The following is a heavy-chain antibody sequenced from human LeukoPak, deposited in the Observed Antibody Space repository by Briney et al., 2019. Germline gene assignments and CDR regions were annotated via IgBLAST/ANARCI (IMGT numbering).Heavy chain of an antibody. CDR2: IYPGDSDT. V-gene: IGHV5-51*01. CDR3: ASHYVWTVDFWSGYYVDY. J-gene: IGHJ4*02. D-gene: IGHD3-3*01. Sequence: GESLKISCKGSGSSFTSYWIGWVRQMPGKGLEWMGIIYPGDSDTRYSPSFQGQVTISADKSISTAYLQWSSLKASDTAMYYCASHYVWTVDFWSGYYVDYWGQGTLVTVSS. CDR1: GSSFTSYW.